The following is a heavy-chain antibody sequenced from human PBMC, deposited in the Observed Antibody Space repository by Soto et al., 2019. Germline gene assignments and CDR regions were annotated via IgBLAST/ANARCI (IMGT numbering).Heavy chain of an antibody. CDR2: INPSGGST. V-gene: IGHV1-46*01. D-gene: IGHD3-16*01. CDR3: ARVETKGDELDTEYFQH. J-gene: IGHJ1*01. CDR1: GYTFTSYY. Sequence: ASVKVSCKASGYTFTSYYMHWVRQAPGQGLEWMGIINPSGGSTSYAQKFQGRVTMTRDTSMSTVYMELSSLRSEDTAVYYCARVETKGDELDTEYFQHWGQGTLVTSPQ.